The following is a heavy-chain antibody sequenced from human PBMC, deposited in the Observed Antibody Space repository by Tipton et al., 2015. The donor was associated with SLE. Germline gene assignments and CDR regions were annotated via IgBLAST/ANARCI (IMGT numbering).Heavy chain of an antibody. CDR3: ARDPPRGAAFVF. CDR1: GYAFSRFG. J-gene: IGHJ4*02. Sequence: QSGAEVKKPGASVKVSCRASGYAFSRFGISWVRQAPGEGLEWLGWISAYNGHTSYAEKVQGRVTMTTDTSTNTGYMELRSLRSDDTAVYYCARDPPRGAAFVFWGQGTLVTVSS. V-gene: IGHV1-18*01. D-gene: IGHD6-13*01. CDR2: ISAYNGHT.